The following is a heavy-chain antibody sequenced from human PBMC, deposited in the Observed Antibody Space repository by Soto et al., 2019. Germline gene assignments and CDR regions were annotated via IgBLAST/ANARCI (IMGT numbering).Heavy chain of an antibody. V-gene: IGHV1-18*01. CDR1: GYTSARYG. D-gene: IGHD1-26*01. CDR2: ISTHSGNT. J-gene: IGHJ4*02. CDR3: ASSRDGGSGSYFDY. Sequence: QVHLMQSGAEVRKPGASVKVSCKASGYTSARYGVTWVRQAPGQGLEWLGWISTHSGNTNYAQKLQGRISVTIDRSTSTAYMELRSLTSDDTAIYYCASSRDGGSGSYFDYWGQGTLVSVSS.